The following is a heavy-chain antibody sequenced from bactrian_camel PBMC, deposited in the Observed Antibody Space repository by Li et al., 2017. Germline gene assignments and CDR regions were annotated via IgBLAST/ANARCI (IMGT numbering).Heavy chain of an antibody. CDR1: GSRAGC. CDR2: LGVDGST. CDR3: AADEGLWDGDGNCGQWIY. D-gene: IGHD1*01. J-gene: IGHJ4*01. V-gene: IGHV3S55*01. Sequence: QVQLVESGGGSVQAGGSLRLSCEASGSRAGCMGWFRQAPGKEREEVARLGVDGSTRVADSVKGRFTISKDNAKVTLYLQMNSLKPGDTAKYFCAADEGLWDGDGNCGQWIYYGQGTQVTVS.